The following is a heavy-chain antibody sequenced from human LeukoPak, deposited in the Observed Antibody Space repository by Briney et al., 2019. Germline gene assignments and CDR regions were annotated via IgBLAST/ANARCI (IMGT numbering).Heavy chain of an antibody. CDR2: ISSSTYT. CDR1: GFTFSDYY. CDR3: ARISGSYVFDY. V-gene: IGHV3-11*03. D-gene: IGHD1-26*01. J-gene: IGHJ4*02. Sequence: GRSLRLSCAASGFTFSDYYMSWIRQAPGKGLEWVSYISSSTYTNYADSVKGRFTISRDNAKNSMYLQMNSLRAEDTAVYYCARISGSYVFDYWGQGTLVTVSS.